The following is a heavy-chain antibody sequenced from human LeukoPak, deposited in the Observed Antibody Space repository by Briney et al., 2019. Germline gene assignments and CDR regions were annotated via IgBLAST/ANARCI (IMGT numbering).Heavy chain of an antibody. CDR1: GFTFSSYE. V-gene: IGHV3-48*03. D-gene: IGHD3-10*01. J-gene: IGHJ4*02. Sequence: GGSLRLSCAASGFTFSSYEMNWVRQAPGKGLEWGSYIISSGSTIYYADSVKGRFTISRDNAKNSLYLQMNSLRAADTAVYYCARLQLLPTYYYSSGSMDYWGQGTLVTVSS. CDR3: ARLQLLPTYYYSSGSMDY. CDR2: IISSGSTI.